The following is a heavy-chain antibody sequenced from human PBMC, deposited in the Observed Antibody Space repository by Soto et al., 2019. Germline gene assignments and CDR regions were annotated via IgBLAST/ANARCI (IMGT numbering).Heavy chain of an antibody. CDR3: ARDGAYCGGDCYSFWFDP. Sequence: SVKVSCKASGGTFSSYAISWVRQAPGQGLEWMGGIIPIFGTANYAQKFQGRVTITADESTSTAYMELSSLRSEDTAVYYCARDGAYCGGDCYSFWFDPWGQGTLVTVSS. CDR1: GGTFSSYA. V-gene: IGHV1-69*13. D-gene: IGHD2-21*02. CDR2: IIPIFGTA. J-gene: IGHJ5*02.